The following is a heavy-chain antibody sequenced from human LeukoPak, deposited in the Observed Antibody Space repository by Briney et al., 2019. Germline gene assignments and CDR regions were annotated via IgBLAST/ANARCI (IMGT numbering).Heavy chain of an antibody. V-gene: IGHV4-59*08. CDR3: ARNSRDFWSDYYHYYFDY. Sequence: SETPSLTCTVSGGSISSYYWSWIRQPPGKGLEWIGYIYYSGSTNYNPSLKSRVTISVDTSKNQFSLKLSSVTAADTAVYYCARNSRDFWSDYYHYYFDYWGQGTLVTVSS. J-gene: IGHJ4*02. D-gene: IGHD3-3*01. CDR1: GGSISSYY. CDR2: IYYSGST.